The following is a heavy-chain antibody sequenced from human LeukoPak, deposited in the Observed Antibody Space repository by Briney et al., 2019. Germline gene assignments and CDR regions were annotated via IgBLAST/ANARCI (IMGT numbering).Heavy chain of an antibody. CDR1: GYTFTSYD. CDR3: ARDPGQNWYFDL. CDR2: ISAYNGNT. Sequence: ASVKVSCKASGYTFTSYDINWVRQATGQGLEWMGWISAYNGNTNYAQKLQGRVTMTTDTSTSTAYMELRSLRSDDTAVYYCARDPGQNWYFDLWGRGTLVTVSS. V-gene: IGHV1-18*01. J-gene: IGHJ2*01.